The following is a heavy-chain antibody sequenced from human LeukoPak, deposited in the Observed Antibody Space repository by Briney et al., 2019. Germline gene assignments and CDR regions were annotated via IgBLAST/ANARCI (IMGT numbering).Heavy chain of an antibody. CDR3: ARANAHSSSWFYYYYGMDV. D-gene: IGHD6-13*01. J-gene: IGHJ6*02. Sequence: GGSLRLSCAASGFTFSSYAMSWVRQAPGKGLEWVSGISGSGGSTYSPDSVKGRFTISRDNSKNSLYLQMNSLRAEDTAVYYCARANAHSSSWFYYYYGMDVWGQGTTVTVSS. CDR2: ISGSGGST. V-gene: IGHV3-23*01. CDR1: GFTFSSYA.